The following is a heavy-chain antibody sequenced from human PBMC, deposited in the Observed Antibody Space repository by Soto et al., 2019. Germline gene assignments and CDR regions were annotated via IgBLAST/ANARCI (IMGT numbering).Heavy chain of an antibody. J-gene: IGHJ4*02. CDR3: VRGDGDYHDGNGYLGRH. Sequence: EVQLVESGGGLVQLGGSLRLSCEASGFTFRTYWMHWVRQAPGKGLVWVLRIKSDGSGTYYADSVEGRFTISRDNAQNKLYLQMNSLRAEDTAVYSCVRGDGDYHDGNGYLGRHWGQGTLVTVSS. CDR2: IKSDGSGT. D-gene: IGHD3-22*01. CDR1: GFTFRTYW. V-gene: IGHV3-74*01.